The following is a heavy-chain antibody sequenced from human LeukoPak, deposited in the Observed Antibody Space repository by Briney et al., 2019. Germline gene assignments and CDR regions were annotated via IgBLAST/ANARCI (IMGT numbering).Heavy chain of an antibody. D-gene: IGHD3-16*01. J-gene: IGHJ6*03. CDR2: IYTSGST. V-gene: IGHV4-4*07. CDR1: GGSINTYY. Sequence: SETLSLTCTVSGGSINTYYWSWIRQPAGKGLEWIGRIYTSGSTDYYPSLKSRVTMSVDTSKNQFSLKLNPVTAADTAVYYCARERGLWPAYDYCMDVWGKGTMVTVSS. CDR3: ARERGLWPAYDYCMDV.